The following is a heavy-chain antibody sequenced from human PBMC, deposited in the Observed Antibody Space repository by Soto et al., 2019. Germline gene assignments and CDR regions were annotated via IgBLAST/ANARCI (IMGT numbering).Heavy chain of an antibody. J-gene: IGHJ6*02. CDR1: GYTFMNYG. V-gene: IGHV1-18*01. D-gene: IGHD4-17*01. CDR2: ISAYNGNI. CDR3: ARDLDDYGDIYYYYGMDV. Sequence: ASVKVSCKASGYTFMNYGISWVRQGPGQGLEWMGWISAYNGNIKYAEKVQGRVTMTADTSTNTAYMELRRLRSDDTAVYYCARDLDDYGDIYYYYGMDVWGQGTTVTVSS.